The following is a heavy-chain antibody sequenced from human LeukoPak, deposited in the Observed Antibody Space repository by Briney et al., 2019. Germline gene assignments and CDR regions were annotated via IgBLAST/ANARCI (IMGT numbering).Heavy chain of an antibody. CDR3: ARDNIWAFDI. D-gene: IGHD3-9*01. V-gene: IGHV3-48*02. J-gene: IGHJ3*02. CDR2: IRTDGTI. Sequence: GGTLRLSCEASGFTSFDFPMNWVRKAPGKGLEWVSHIRTDGTITYADSVKGRFTISRDDAKTSVYLQMNSLRDEDTAIYYCARDNIWAFDIWGQGTMVTVAS. CDR1: GFTSFDFP.